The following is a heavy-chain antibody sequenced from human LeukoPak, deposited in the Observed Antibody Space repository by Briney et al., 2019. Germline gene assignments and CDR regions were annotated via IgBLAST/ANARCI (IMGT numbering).Heavy chain of an antibody. D-gene: IGHD6-13*01. CDR1: GGSISSYY. CDR3: ARAHSSSWYGEYFDY. J-gene: IGHJ4*02. Sequence: SETLSLTCTVSGGSISSYYWSWIRQPPGKGLEWIGYIYYSGSTNYNPSLKSRVTISVDTSKNQFSLKLSSVTAADTAVYYCARAHSSSWYGEYFDYWDQGTLVTVSS. CDR2: IYYSGST. V-gene: IGHV4-59*01.